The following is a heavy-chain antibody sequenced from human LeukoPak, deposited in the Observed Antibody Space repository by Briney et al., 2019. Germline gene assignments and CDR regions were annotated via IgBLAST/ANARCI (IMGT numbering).Heavy chain of an antibody. CDR3: ARDPYCSSTSCPTDTFDI. CDR2: ISAYNGNT. Sequence: ASVKVSCKASGYTFTSYGISWVRQAPGQGLEWMGWISAYNGNTNYAQKLQGRVTMTTDTSTSTAYMELRSLRSDDTAVYYCARDPYCSSTSCPTDTFDIWGQGTMVAVSS. CDR1: GYTFTSYG. J-gene: IGHJ3*02. D-gene: IGHD2-2*01. V-gene: IGHV1-18*01.